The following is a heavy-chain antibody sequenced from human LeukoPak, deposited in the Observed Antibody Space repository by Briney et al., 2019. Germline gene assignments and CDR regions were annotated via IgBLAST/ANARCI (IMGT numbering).Heavy chain of an antibody. CDR2: INHRGST. CDR1: GGSFSGYY. Sequence: PSETLSLTCAVYGGSFSGYYWSWIRKPPGKGLEWIGEINHRGSTNYNPSLKSRVTISVDTSKNQFSLKLSSVTAADTAVYYCARSAKRWLRGGFDYWGQGTLVTVSS. CDR3: ARSAKRWLRGGFDY. V-gene: IGHV4-34*01. D-gene: IGHD5-24*01. J-gene: IGHJ4*02.